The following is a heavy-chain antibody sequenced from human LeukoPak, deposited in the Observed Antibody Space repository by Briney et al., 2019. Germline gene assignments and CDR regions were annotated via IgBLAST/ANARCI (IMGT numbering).Heavy chain of an antibody. CDR1: GGSFSGYY. CDR2: INHSGST. D-gene: IGHD3-22*01. J-gene: IGHJ4*02. CDR3: ASFHYDSSGYFFDY. V-gene: IGHV4-34*01. Sequence: SETLSLTCAVYGGSFSGYYWSWIRQPPGKGLEWIGEINHSGSTNYNPSLKSRVTISVDTSKNQFSLKLSSATAADTAVYYCASFHYDSSGYFFDYWGREPWSPSPQ.